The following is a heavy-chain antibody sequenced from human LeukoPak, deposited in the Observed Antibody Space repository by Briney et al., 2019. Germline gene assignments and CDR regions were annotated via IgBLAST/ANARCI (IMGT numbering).Heavy chain of an antibody. D-gene: IGHD1-26*01. J-gene: IGHJ4*02. CDR2: SKNKLNGYTI. V-gene: IGHV3-72*01. Sequence: GGSLRLSCAASGFTFSDHYIDWVRQAPGKGLEWVGRSKNKLNGYTIEYAASVKGRFTISRDDSKKSLYLQMDNLKTEDTAMYYCVRWDSGSPGDWGQGTLVTVSS. CDR3: VRWDSGSPGD. CDR1: GFTFSDHY.